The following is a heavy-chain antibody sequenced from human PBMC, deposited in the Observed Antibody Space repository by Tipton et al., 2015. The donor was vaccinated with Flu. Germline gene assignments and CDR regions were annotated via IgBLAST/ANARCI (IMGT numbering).Heavy chain of an antibody. CDR2: VSAYNGNT. V-gene: IGHV1-18*04. Sequence: QVQLVQSGAEVKKPGASVRVSCKTTGYTFNNYGINWVRQAPGQGLEWMGWVSAYNGNTNYAQIVQGRVTLTTDTSTRTAYMELRSLRSDDTAVYYGARDREDYGSSDYYSGFDYWGQGTLVTVSS. J-gene: IGHJ4*02. D-gene: IGHD3-22*01. CDR1: GYTFNNYG. CDR3: ARDREDYGSSDYYSGFDY.